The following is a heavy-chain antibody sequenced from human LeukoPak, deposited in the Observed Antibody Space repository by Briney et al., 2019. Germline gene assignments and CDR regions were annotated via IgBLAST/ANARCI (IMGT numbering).Heavy chain of an antibody. CDR1: GFTFSSYW. CDR2: IKEDGSDK. CDR3: ARDQGWLTFDY. J-gene: IGHJ4*02. Sequence: GGSLRLSCAASGFTFSSYWMTWVRQAPGKGLEFVANIKEDGSDKYYVDSVKGRFTISRDNAKNSLYLQMNGLRAEDTAVYYCARDQGWLTFDYWGQGTLVTVSS. V-gene: IGHV3-7*01. D-gene: IGHD5-24*01.